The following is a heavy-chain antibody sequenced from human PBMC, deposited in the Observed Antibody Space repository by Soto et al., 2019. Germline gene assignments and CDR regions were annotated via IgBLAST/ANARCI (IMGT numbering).Heavy chain of an antibody. D-gene: IGHD2-2*01. CDR2: IYPGDSDS. CDR1: GFTFTSYW. Sequence: EVQLVQSGAEVKKPGESPKISCKGSGFTFTSYWIAWVRQMPGKGLEWMGIIYPGDSDSSYSPSFQGQVTISADKSINTAYQHWSSLKASDTAIYYCAKHEGYCSTTTCSNFDYWGQGTLVTVSS. V-gene: IGHV5-51*01. J-gene: IGHJ4*02. CDR3: AKHEGYCSTTTCSNFDY.